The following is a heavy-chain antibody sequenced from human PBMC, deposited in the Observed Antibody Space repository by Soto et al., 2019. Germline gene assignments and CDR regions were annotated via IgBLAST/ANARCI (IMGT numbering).Heavy chain of an antibody. D-gene: IGHD3-3*01. CDR1: GGSISSGNFS. CDR3: ARVKVGDLFRFNWFFDL. Sequence: ASETLSLTCTGSGGSISSGNFSWTWIRQPPGKGPEWIGYIFHTGSTFYTSSLTPRVSISVDRSKNQFSLKLKSVTATDTAVYYCARVKVGDLFRFNWFFDLWGRGPLVTVS. V-gene: IGHV4-30-2*01. CDR2: IFHTGST. J-gene: IGHJ2*01.